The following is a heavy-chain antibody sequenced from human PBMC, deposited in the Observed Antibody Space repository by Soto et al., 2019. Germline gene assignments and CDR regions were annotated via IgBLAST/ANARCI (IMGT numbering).Heavy chain of an antibody. D-gene: IGHD6-13*01. J-gene: IGHJ4*02. CDR3: ARHTIASED. Sequence: SETLSLTCTVSGGSISSSSYYWGWIRQPPGKGLEWIGSIYYSGSTYYNPSLKSRVTISVDTSKNQFSLKLSSVTAADTAVYYCARHTIASEDWGQGTLVTVSS. V-gene: IGHV4-39*01. CDR1: GGSISSSSYY. CDR2: IYYSGST.